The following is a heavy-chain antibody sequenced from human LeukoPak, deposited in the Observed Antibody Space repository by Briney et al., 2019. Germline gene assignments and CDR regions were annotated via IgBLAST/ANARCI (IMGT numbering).Heavy chain of an antibody. CDR2: TNNSSSYI. CDR1: GLTFSSYS. CDR3: AGDDGNDRDFDY. D-gene: IGHD1-1*01. J-gene: IGHJ4*02. V-gene: IGHV3-21*01. Sequence: GVSLRLLCAACGLTFSSYSMNGVRQARGKGREGVSSTNNSSSYIYYGDCVKGRFTLPSDNAKNSLYLQMHNLRAEDTAVYYCAGDDGNDRDFDYWGEGTLVTVSS.